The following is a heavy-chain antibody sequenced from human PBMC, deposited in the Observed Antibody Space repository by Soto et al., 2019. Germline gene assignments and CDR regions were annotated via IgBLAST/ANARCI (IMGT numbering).Heavy chain of an antibody. CDR3: ARGQAASGRPHSTYFDY. CDR2: INHSGST. V-gene: IGHV4-34*01. Sequence: PSETLSLTCTVSGGSISSYYWSWIRQPPGKGLEWIGEINHSGSTKYKPSLKSRVTISVDTSKNQFSLKLTSVTAADTAVYYCARGQAASGRPHSTYFDYWGLGTLVTSPQ. J-gene: IGHJ4*02. D-gene: IGHD6-13*01. CDR1: GGSISSYY.